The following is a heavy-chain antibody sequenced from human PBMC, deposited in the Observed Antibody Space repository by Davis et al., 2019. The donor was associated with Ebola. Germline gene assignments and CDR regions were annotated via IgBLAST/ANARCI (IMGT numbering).Heavy chain of an antibody. J-gene: IGHJ3*02. D-gene: IGHD2-15*01. Sequence: PGGSLRLSCTASEFTFRNYAMHWVRQAPGKGLEWVAVISYDGSNKYYADSVKGRVAISRDNSRNTLFLQVNSLRPDDTAVYFCARDSQSDQKYCRGGRCYPHAFDIWGQGTMVTVSS. CDR1: EFTFRNYA. V-gene: IGHV3-30*09. CDR3: ARDSQSDQKYCRGGRCYPHAFDI. CDR2: ISYDGSNK.